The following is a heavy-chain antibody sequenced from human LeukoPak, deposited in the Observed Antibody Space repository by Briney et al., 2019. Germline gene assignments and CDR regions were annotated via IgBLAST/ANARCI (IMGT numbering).Heavy chain of an antibody. J-gene: IGHJ1*01. CDR1: GFTFSSYA. CDR2: ISYDGSNK. V-gene: IGHV3-30-3*01. D-gene: IGHD2-21*02. Sequence: PGRSLRLSCAASGFTFSSYAMHWVRQAPGKGLEWVAVISYDGSNKYYADSVKGRFTISRDNSKNTLYLQMNSLRAEDTAVYYCAREWGEYCGGDCPILEYFQHWGQGTLVTVSS. CDR3: AREWGEYCGGDCPILEYFQH.